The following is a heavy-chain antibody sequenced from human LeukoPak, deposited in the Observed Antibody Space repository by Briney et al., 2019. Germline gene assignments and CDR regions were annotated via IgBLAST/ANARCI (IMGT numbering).Heavy chain of an antibody. V-gene: IGHV3-21*01. CDR3: ARDSGSYYPDAFDI. CDR2: FSSSSSYI. D-gene: IGHD1-26*01. J-gene: IGHJ3*02. CDR1: GFTFSSYS. Sequence: PGGSLRLSCAASGFTFSSYSMNWVRQAPGKGLEWVSSFSSSSSYIYYADSVKGRFTISRDNAKNSLYLQMNSLRAEDTAVYYCARDSGSYYPDAFDIWGQGTMVTVSS.